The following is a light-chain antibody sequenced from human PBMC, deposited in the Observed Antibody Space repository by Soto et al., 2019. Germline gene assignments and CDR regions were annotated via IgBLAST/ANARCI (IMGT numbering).Light chain of an antibody. CDR2: SVS. Sequence: QSPLTQPRSVSGSPGQSVTISCTGTSSDVGGHNYVSWYQQYPGKAPKLLLSSVSKRPSGVPDRFSGSKSGNTASLTISGLQAEDEANYYCCSYAGSYTYVFGTGTKVTVL. CDR3: CSYAGSYTYV. CDR1: SSDVGGHNY. V-gene: IGLV2-11*01. J-gene: IGLJ1*01.